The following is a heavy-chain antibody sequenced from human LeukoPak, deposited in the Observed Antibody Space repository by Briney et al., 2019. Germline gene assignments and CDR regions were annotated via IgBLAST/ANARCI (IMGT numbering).Heavy chain of an antibody. CDR3: TTDLLDY. J-gene: IGHJ4*02. CDR2: IKSKSDGGTT. Sequence: PGGSLRLSCTASGFTLFTFNNAWLSWVRQTPGKGLAWIGRIKSKSDGGTTDYTAPVKGRFSISRDDSKNTVYLQVNSLKTEDTAVYYCTTDLLDYWGQGTLVTVSS. V-gene: IGHV3-15*01. CDR1: GFTLFTFNNAW.